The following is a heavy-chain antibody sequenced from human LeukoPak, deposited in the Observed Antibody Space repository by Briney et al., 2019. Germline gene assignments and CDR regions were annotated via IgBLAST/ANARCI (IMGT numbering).Heavy chain of an antibody. J-gene: IGHJ4*02. CDR1: GGSISSGSYY. Sequence: SETLSLTCTVSGGSISSGSYYWSWFRQPAGKGLEWIGRISSSGSTNYNPSLKSRVTLSVDTSKNQLFLKLSSVTATDTAVYYCAREAPRPDYWGQGTLVTVSS. V-gene: IGHV4-61*02. CDR3: AREAPRPDY. CDR2: ISSSGST.